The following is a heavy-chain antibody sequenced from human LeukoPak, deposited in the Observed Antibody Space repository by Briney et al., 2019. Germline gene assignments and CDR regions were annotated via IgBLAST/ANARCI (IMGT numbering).Heavy chain of an antibody. Sequence: ASETLSLTCAVYGGSFSGYYWSWIRQPPGKGLEWIGEINHSGSTNYNPSLKSRVTISVDTSKNQFSLKLSSVTAADTAVYYCAREVSGTHYYGSGSYQIDYWGQGTLVTVSS. D-gene: IGHD3-10*01. CDR2: INHSGST. CDR3: AREVSGTHYYGSGSYQIDY. V-gene: IGHV4-34*01. CDR1: GGSFSGYY. J-gene: IGHJ4*02.